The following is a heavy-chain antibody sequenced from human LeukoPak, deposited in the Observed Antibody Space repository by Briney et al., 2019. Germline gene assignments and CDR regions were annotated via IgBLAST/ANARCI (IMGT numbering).Heavy chain of an antibody. CDR3: ARLKFYGSTGYSPGYYMDV. Sequence: PSETLSLTRSVSGGAIISYYWSWIRQPAGKGPEWIGRIYPTVNTDYNPSLNTRVTMSTDLSKKQFSLRLRSVTAADRAVYYCARLKFYGSTGYSPGYYMDVWGKGTAVTVSS. V-gene: IGHV4-4*07. D-gene: IGHD2-21*01. CDR1: GGAIISYY. J-gene: IGHJ6*03. CDR2: IYPTVNT.